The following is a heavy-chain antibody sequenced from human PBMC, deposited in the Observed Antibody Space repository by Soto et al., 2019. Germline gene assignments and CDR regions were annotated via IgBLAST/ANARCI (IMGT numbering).Heavy chain of an antibody. CDR1: GFTFSNYA. V-gene: IGHV3-30*04. CDR3: AREGALRPGDAFDI. J-gene: IGHJ3*02. Sequence: QVQLVESGGGVVQPGGSLRLSCAASGFTFSNYAMHWVRQAPGKGLEWVAFISYDGRHKYYGDSVKGRLTITRDNSKNTLYLQMSSLRAEDSAVYYWAREGALRPGDAFDIWGQGTMVTVSS. CDR2: ISYDGRHK.